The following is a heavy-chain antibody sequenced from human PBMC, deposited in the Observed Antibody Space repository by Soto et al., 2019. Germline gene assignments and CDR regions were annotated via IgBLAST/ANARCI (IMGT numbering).Heavy chain of an antibody. V-gene: IGHV4-59*01. CDR3: ASDRSSGWDQGYGMDV. Sequence: NPSETLSLTCTVSGGSISTYYWSWIRQPPGKGLEWIGYIYYSGSTSYNPSLKSRVTISVDASKNQFSLKLRSVTAADTAVYYCASDRSSGWDQGYGMDVWGQGTTVTVSS. CDR1: GGSISTYY. D-gene: IGHD6-19*01. J-gene: IGHJ6*02. CDR2: IYYSGST.